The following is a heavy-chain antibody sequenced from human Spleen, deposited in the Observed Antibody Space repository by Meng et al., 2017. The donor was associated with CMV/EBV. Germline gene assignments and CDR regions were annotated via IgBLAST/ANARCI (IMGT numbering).Heavy chain of an antibody. CDR2: IHGSGEST. Sequence: GESLKISCAASGFIFSSYAMSWVRQAPGKGLEWVSAIHGSGESTYYADSVKGRFTISRDNSKNTLFLQMNSLRAEDTAVYYCATTPGYYSDSSGYYFYWGQGILVTVSS. D-gene: IGHD3-22*01. CDR3: ATTPGYYSDSSGYYFY. J-gene: IGHJ4*02. CDR1: GFIFSSYA. V-gene: IGHV3-23*01.